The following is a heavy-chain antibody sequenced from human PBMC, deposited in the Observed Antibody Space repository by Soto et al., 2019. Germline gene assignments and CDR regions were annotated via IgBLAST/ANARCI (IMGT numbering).Heavy chain of an antibody. D-gene: IGHD4-4*01. Sequence: GGSPRLSCAASAFTFRSYTMHWVRQAPGKGLEWVATISYDGSKTNYADSVRGRFTISRDNSKSTLFLQMDSLRPEDTAVYSCARDRDSSYFPPPYYFDSWGQGTLVTVSS. CDR3: ARDRDSSYFPPPYYFDS. V-gene: IGHV3-30*04. J-gene: IGHJ4*02. CDR2: ISYDGSKT. CDR1: AFTFRSYT.